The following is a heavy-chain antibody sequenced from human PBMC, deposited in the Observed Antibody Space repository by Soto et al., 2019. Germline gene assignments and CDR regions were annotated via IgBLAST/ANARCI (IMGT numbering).Heavy chain of an antibody. CDR3: ARDKVVGATYDY. D-gene: IGHD1-26*01. CDR1: VYTFTSYG. CDR2: ISAYNGNT. V-gene: IGHV1-18*04. J-gene: IGHJ4*02. Sequence: XSVKVSCKASVYTFTSYGISWVRQAPGQGLEWMGWISAYNGNTNYAQKLQGRVTMTTDTSTSTAYMELRSLRSDDTAVCYCARDKVVGATYDYWGQGTLVTVSS.